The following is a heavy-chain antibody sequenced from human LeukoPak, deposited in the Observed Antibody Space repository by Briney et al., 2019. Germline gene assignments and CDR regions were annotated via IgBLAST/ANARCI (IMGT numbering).Heavy chain of an antibody. Sequence: PSETLSLTCTVSGGSISSGGYYWSWIRQHPGKGLEWIGYIYYSGSTYYNPSLKSRVTISVDTSKNQFSLKLSSVTAADTAVYYCARVRDLDPYSSHDKYYFDYWGQGTLVTVSS. V-gene: IGHV4-31*03. CDR3: ARVRDLDPYSSHDKYYFDY. CDR2: IYYSGST. CDR1: GGSISSGGYY. J-gene: IGHJ4*02. D-gene: IGHD6-13*01.